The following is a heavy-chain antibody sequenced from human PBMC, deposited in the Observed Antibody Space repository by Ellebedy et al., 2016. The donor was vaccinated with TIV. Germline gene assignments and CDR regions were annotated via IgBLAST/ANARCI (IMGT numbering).Heavy chain of an antibody. Sequence: AASVKVSCKASGYTFTGYYIHWVRQAPGQGLEWMGWIKPNNGDTNYAQKFQGRVTMTRETSISTAYMELSSLRSDDTAVFYCARDANFNYWGQGTLVTVSS. CDR2: IKPNNGDT. V-gene: IGHV1-2*02. CDR1: GYTFTGYY. J-gene: IGHJ4*02. CDR3: ARDANFNY.